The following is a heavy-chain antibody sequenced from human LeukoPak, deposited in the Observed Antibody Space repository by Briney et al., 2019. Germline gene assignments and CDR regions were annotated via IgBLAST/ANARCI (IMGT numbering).Heavy chain of an antibody. CDR3: ARAPRHSSTMLDY. CDR1: GYNFTGYW. V-gene: IGHV1-46*01. Sequence: ASVKVSCTASGYNFTGYWIQWARQAPGQGLEWVALINSNDGSTTNAPKFQGRVTVTRDTSTSTVYMDLRSLTSDDTAVYYCARAPRHSSTMLDYWGQGTLVTVAS. D-gene: IGHD6-13*01. CDR2: INSNDGST. J-gene: IGHJ4*02.